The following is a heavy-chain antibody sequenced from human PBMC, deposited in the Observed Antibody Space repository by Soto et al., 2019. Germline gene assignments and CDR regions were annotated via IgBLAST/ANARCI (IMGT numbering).Heavy chain of an antibody. CDR2: IKSKTDGGTA. J-gene: IGHJ4*02. V-gene: IGHV3-15*07. Sequence: PGGSLRLSCAASGFTFGKAWINWFRQVPGKGLEWVGRIKSKTDGGTADYAAPVKGRFAVSRDDSKNMVYLQMNSLKTGDTGIYYCTTDSYSSTIIVRFDYWGQGTEVTVS. D-gene: IGHD1-26*01. CDR1: GFTFGKAW. CDR3: TTDSYSSTIIVRFDY.